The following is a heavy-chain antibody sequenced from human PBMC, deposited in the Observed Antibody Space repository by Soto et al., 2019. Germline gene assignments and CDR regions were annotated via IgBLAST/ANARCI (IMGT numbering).Heavy chain of an antibody. CDR3: AKVLRQWLVGENYFDY. CDR2: ISGSGGST. Sequence: GGSLRLSCAASGFTFSSYAMSWVRQAPGKGLEWVSAISGSGGSTYYADSVKGRFTISRDNSKNTLYLQMNSLRAEDTAVYYCAKVLRQWLVGENYFDYWGQGTLVTVSS. V-gene: IGHV3-23*01. D-gene: IGHD6-19*01. J-gene: IGHJ4*02. CDR1: GFTFSSYA.